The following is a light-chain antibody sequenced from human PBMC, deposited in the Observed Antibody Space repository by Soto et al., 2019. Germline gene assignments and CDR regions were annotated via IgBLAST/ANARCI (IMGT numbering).Light chain of an antibody. CDR2: DAS. J-gene: IGKJ2*01. CDR1: QSVSSY. V-gene: IGKV3-11*01. Sequence: EIVLTQSPATLSLSPGERATLSCRASQSVSSYLAWYQQKPGQAPRLLIYDASNRATGIPARFSSSGSGTDLTHNTSSLESEDFVVNYCQQRRNWYTFGQRNKLEIK. CDR3: QQRRNWYT.